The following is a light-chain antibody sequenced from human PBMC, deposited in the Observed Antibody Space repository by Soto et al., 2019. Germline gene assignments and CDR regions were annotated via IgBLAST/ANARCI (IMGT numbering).Light chain of an antibody. J-gene: IGLJ3*02. Sequence: QSALTQPASVSGSLGQSITISCTGTSSDIGGYKYVSWYQQHPGKAPKLIIFEVSNRPSGVSDRFSGSNSGNTASLTISGLQAEDEADYYCTSSSRYRVLVVGGGTKVTVL. CDR1: SSDIGGYKY. V-gene: IGLV2-14*01. CDR3: TSSSRYRVLV. CDR2: EVS.